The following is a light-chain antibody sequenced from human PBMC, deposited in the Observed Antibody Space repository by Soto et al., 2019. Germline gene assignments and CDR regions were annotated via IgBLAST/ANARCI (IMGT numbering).Light chain of an antibody. Sequence: GLSQSPATLSLTPGERAALSCGASQSVSSNYLAWYQQKPGLAPRLLIYDTSRRATGIPDRFSGSGSGTDFTLTISRLEPEDFAVYYCQQYGSSPRTFGQGTKVDIK. CDR2: DTS. CDR3: QQYGSSPRT. V-gene: IGKV3D-20*01. J-gene: IGKJ1*01. CDR1: QSVSSNY.